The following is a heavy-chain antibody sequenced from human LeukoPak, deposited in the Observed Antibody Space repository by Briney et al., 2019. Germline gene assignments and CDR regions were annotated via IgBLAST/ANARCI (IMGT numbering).Heavy chain of an antibody. CDR2: IYYSGST. CDR1: GGSISSSSYY. CDR3: ARHEVGTYDY. Sequence: SETLSLTCTVSGGSISSSSYYWGWIRQPPGKGLGWIGSIYYSGSTYYNPSLKSRVTISVDTSKNQFSLKLSSVTAADTAVYYCARHEVGTYDYWGQGTLVTVSS. D-gene: IGHD1-26*01. J-gene: IGHJ4*02. V-gene: IGHV4-39*01.